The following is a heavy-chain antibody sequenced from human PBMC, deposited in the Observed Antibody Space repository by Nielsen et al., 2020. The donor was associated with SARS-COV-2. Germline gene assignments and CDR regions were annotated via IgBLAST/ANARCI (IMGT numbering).Heavy chain of an antibody. CDR2: IIPIFGTA. CDR3: ARKTDQGGYDWFDP. Sequence: SVKVSCKASGGTFSSYAISWVRQAPGQGLEWMGGIIPIFGTANYAQKFQGRVTITADESTSTVYMELSSLKSEDTALYYCARKTDQGGYDWFDPWGQGALVTVSS. D-gene: IGHD5-12*01. J-gene: IGHJ5*02. CDR1: GGTFSSYA. V-gene: IGHV1-69*13.